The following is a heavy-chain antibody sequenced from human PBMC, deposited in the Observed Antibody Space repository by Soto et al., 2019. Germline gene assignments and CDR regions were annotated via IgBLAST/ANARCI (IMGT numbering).Heavy chain of an antibody. V-gene: IGHV3-74*01. CDR2: INTDGSST. D-gene: IGHD3-10*01. Sequence: GGSLRLSCAASGFTFSNYWMYWVRQAPGKGLEWVSVINTDGSSTRYADSVKGRVTISRDNAKSTLYLEMNGLRAEDTAVYHCVKTRDGGYWGQGTRVTVSS. J-gene: IGHJ4*02. CDR1: GFTFSNYW. CDR3: VKTRDGGY.